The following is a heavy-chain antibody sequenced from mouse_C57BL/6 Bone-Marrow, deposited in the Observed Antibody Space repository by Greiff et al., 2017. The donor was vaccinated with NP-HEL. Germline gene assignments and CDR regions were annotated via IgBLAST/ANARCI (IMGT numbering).Heavy chain of an antibody. CDR3: ARSYYGSSLYYAMDY. CDR1: GYTFTSYW. J-gene: IGHJ4*01. CDR2: IYPGSGST. D-gene: IGHD1-1*01. V-gene: IGHV1-55*01. Sequence: QVQLQQPGAELVKPGASVKMSCKASGYTFTSYWITWVKQRPGQGLEWIGDIYPGSGSTNYNEKFKSKATLTVDTSSSTAYMQLSSPTSEDSAVYYCARSYYGSSLYYAMDYWGQGTSVTVSS.